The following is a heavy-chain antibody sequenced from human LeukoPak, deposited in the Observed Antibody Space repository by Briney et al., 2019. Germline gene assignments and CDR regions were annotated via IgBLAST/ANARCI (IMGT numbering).Heavy chain of an antibody. J-gene: IGHJ4*02. V-gene: IGHV4-39*07. CDR3: ATYSSGWPFFDY. CDR1: GGSVSSSLNY. D-gene: IGHD6-19*01. Sequence: PSETLSLTCTVSGGSVSSSLNYWGWIRQPPGKGLEWIGNTYYTGSTYSNPTLKSRVTMSVDTSKNQFSLKLSSVTAADTAMYYCATYSSGWPFFDYWGPGTLVTVSS. CDR2: TYYTGST.